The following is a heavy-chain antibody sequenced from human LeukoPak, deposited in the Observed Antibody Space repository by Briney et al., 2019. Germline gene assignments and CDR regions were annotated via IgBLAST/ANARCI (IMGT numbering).Heavy chain of an antibody. J-gene: IGHJ3*02. CDR2: IIPIFGTA. V-gene: IGHV1-69*05. D-gene: IGHD1-1*01. Sequence: ASVKVPCKASGGTFSSYAISWVRQAPGQGLEWMGGIIPIFGTANYAQKFQGRVTITTDESTSTAYMELSSLRSEDTAVYYCARGGNWNDFDHDAFDIWGQGTMVTVSS. CDR1: GGTFSSYA. CDR3: ARGGNWNDFDHDAFDI.